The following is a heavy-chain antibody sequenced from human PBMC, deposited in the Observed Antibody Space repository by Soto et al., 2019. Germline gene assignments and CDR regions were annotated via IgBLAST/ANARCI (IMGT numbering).Heavy chain of an antibody. CDR2: IYYSGSA. V-gene: IGHV4-59*01. CDR3: ARDKAYYDFWSGYSNYYYYYGMDV. Sequence: SETLSLTCTVSGGSISSYYWSWIRQPPGKGLEWIGYIYYSGSANYNPSLKSRVTISVDTSKNQFSLKLSSVTAADTAVYYCARDKAYYDFWSGYSNYYYYYGMDVWGQGTTVTVSS. CDR1: GGSISSYY. D-gene: IGHD3-3*01. J-gene: IGHJ6*02.